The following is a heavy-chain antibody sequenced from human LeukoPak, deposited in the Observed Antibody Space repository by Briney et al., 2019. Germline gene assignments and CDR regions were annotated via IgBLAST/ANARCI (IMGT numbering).Heavy chain of an antibody. J-gene: IGHJ4*02. Sequence: GGSLRLSCAASGFTFSSYNMNWVRQAPGKGLEWVANIKQDGSEKYYVDSVKGRFTISRDNAKNSLYLQMNSLRAEDTAVYYCAARHRTYYGDLFDYWGQGTLVTVSS. D-gene: IGHD4-17*01. CDR3: AARHRTYYGDLFDY. CDR1: GFTFSSYN. V-gene: IGHV3-7*01. CDR2: IKQDGSEK.